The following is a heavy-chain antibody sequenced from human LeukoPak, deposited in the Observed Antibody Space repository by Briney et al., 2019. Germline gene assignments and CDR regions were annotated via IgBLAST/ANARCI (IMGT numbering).Heavy chain of an antibody. V-gene: IGHV3-7*01. J-gene: IGHJ6*02. CDR3: ATYDNWVAGYV. CDR1: EFTFSDYW. CDR2: IKKDGSEE. D-gene: IGHD1-20*01. Sequence: GGSLRLSCAASEFTFSDYWMRWVCQAPGKGRGWVANIKKDGSEEHYVDSVKGRFTVSRDNAKNSLFLQMNSLRVEDTAVYYCATYDNWVAGYVWGQGTTVSVSS.